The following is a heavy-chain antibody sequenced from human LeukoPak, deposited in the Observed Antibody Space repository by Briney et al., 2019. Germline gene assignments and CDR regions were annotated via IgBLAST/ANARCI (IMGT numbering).Heavy chain of an antibody. V-gene: IGHV4-4*09. CDR2: IYSSGSP. Sequence: SETLSLTCTVSGGSFSGYYWTWIRQPPGKRLEYIGYIYSSGSPTYNPSLKSRVTISVDASKNQLSLKLSSVTAADTAVYYCARRGVYVDTVVTAGNWFDPWGRGTLVTVSS. CDR1: GGSFSGYY. D-gene: IGHD5-18*01. J-gene: IGHJ5*02. CDR3: ARRGVYVDTVVTAGNWFDP.